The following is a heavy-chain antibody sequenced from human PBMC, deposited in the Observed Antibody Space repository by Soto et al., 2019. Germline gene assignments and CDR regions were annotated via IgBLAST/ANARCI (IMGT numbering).Heavy chain of an antibody. CDR1: GAALNSGHYY. Sequence: TLSLTCSVAGAALNSGHYYWSWIRQVRGKGLEWIGHIYVTGAVDYNPSLRDRITISQDTSERQFSLNLRLVTAADTAVYYCARLRIATNNYKWFDHWGQGTLVTVSS. J-gene: IGHJ5*02. D-gene: IGHD2-21*01. V-gene: IGHV4-31*03. CDR2: IYVTGAV. CDR3: ARLRIATNNYKWFDH.